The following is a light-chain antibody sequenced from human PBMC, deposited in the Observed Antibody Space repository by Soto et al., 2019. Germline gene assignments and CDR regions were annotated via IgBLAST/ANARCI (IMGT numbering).Light chain of an antibody. V-gene: IGKV1-27*01. CDR3: QKYNSAPFT. CDR1: QSISSY. J-gene: IGKJ5*01. Sequence: IQMTQSPSSLSASLGDRVTITCRASQSISSYLNWYQQKQGKAPKLLMYAASTLQSGVPSRFSASGSGTDVTITISSLQHEDGATYYCQKYNSAPFTFGGGTRLEIK. CDR2: AAS.